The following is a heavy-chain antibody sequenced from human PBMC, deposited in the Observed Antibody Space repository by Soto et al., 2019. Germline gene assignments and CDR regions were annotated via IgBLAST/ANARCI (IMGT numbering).Heavy chain of an antibody. V-gene: IGHV1-3*01. Sequence: ASVKVSCKASGYTFTSYAMHWVRQAPGQRLEWMGWINAGNGNTKYSQKFQGRVTITRDTSASTAYMELSSLRSEDTAVYYCARIHKGITATFDYWGQGTLVTVS. J-gene: IGHJ4*02. CDR1: GYTFTSYA. CDR3: ARIHKGITATFDY. D-gene: IGHD3-10*01. CDR2: INAGNGNT.